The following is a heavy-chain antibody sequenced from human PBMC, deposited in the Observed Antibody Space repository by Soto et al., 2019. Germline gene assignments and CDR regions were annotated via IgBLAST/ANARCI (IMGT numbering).Heavy chain of an antibody. CDR3: AKVYYDFWSGPTFYYYYGMDV. CDR1: GFTFSSYA. D-gene: IGHD3-3*01. J-gene: IGHJ6*02. CDR2: ISGSGGST. V-gene: IGHV3-23*01. Sequence: GGSLRLSCAASGFTFSSYAMSWVRQAPGKGLEWVSAISGSGGSTYYADSVKGRFTISRDNSKNTLYLQMNSLRAEDTAVYYCAKVYYDFWSGPTFYYYYGMDVWGQGTTVTVSS.